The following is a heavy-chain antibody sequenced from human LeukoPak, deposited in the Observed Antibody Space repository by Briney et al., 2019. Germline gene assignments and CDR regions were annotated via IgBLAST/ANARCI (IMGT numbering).Heavy chain of an antibody. V-gene: IGHV1-69*04. J-gene: IGHJ4*02. CDR2: IIPILGIA. Sequence: ASVKVSCKASGGTFSSYAISWVRQAPGQGLEWMGRIIPILGIANYAQKFQGRVTITADKSTSTAYMELSSLRSEDTAVYYCARGTIGYCSGGSCYLNFDYWGQGTLVTVSS. CDR3: ARGTIGYCSGGSCYLNFDY. D-gene: IGHD2-15*01. CDR1: GGTFSSYA.